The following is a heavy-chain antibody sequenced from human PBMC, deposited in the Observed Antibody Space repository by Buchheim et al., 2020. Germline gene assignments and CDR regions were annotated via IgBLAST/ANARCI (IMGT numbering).Heavy chain of an antibody. CDR1: EFTFSSYA. V-gene: IGHV3-23*01. J-gene: IGHJ3*02. CDR3: AKGDSRGDSFDI. CDR2: IGGSSNSDST. D-gene: IGHD3-22*01. Sequence: EVQLLESGGGLVQSGGSLRLSCAASEFTFSSYAMSWVRQAPGKGLEWVSAIGGSSNSDSTFYADSVKGRFTISRDNSKNTLYLQMGSLRAEDTAVYYCAKGDSRGDSFDIWGQGT.